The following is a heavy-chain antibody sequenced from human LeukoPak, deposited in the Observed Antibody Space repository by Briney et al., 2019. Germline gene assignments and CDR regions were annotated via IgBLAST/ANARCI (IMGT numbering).Heavy chain of an antibody. D-gene: IGHD2-2*01. V-gene: IGHV4-59*08. J-gene: IGHJ4*02. CDR2: IYYSGST. Sequence: PSETLSLTCTVSGGSISSYYWSWIRQPPGKGLEWIGYIYYSGSTNYNPSLKRRVTISVDTSKNQFSLKLSSVTAADTAVYYCASRYCSSTSCYLDYWGQGTLVTVSS. CDR3: ASRYCSSTSCYLDY. CDR1: GGSISSYY.